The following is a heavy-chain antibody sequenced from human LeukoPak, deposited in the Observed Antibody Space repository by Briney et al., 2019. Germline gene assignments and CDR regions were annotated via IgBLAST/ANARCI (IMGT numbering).Heavy chain of an antibody. CDR3: VRVLIYGSGVFVGAFDI. Sequence: KSSQTLSLTCTVSGGSISSSSHYWGWIRQPPGKGLEWIGSIYYSGSTYYNPSLKSRVTISVDTSKNQFSLKLSSVTAAGTAVYYCVRVLIYGSGVFVGAFDIWGQGTMVTVSS. V-gene: IGHV4-39*07. CDR1: GGSISSSSHY. CDR2: IYYSGST. D-gene: IGHD3-10*01. J-gene: IGHJ3*02.